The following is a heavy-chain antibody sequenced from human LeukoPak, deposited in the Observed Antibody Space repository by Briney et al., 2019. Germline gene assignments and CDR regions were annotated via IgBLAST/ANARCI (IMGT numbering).Heavy chain of an antibody. CDR3: ARGVPSGYIGYYFDY. V-gene: IGHV4-31*03. CDR1: GGSISSGGYY. D-gene: IGHD3-22*01. Sequence: PSQTLSLTCTVSGGSISSGGYYWSWIRQHPGKGLEWIGYIYYSGSTYYNPSLKSRVTISVDTSKNQFSLKLSSVTAADTAVYYCARGVPSGYIGYYFDYWGQGTLSPSPQ. J-gene: IGHJ4*02. CDR2: IYYSGST.